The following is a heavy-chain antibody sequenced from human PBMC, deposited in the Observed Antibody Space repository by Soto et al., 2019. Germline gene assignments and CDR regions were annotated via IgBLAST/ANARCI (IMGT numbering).Heavy chain of an antibody. J-gene: IGHJ6*02. CDR1: GYTFTSYG. CDR2: ISAYNGNT. Sequence: ASVKVYCKASGYTFTSYGISWVRQAPGQGLEWMGWISAYNGNTNYAQKLQGRVIMTTDTSTSTAYMELRSLRSDDTAVYYCASPSPDVDTSMVSYYYYVIDARAQRTSVPVS. D-gene: IGHD5-18*01. V-gene: IGHV1-18*01. CDR3: ASPSPDVDTSMVSYYYYVIDA.